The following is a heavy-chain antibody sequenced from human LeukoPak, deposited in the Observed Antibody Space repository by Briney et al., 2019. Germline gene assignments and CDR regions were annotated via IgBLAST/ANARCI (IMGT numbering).Heavy chain of an antibody. Sequence: GASVKVSCKASGYTFTGYYIHWVRQAPGQGLEWMGWIHPSTGNPTYAQGFTGRFVFSLDTSVSTTYPQISSLKAEDTAVYFCARAFQSLGGLSLPDYWGQGTLVTVSS. J-gene: IGHJ4*02. D-gene: IGHD3-16*02. CDR3: ARAFQSLGGLSLPDY. CDR2: IHPSTGNP. CDR1: GYTFTGYY. V-gene: IGHV7-4-1*02.